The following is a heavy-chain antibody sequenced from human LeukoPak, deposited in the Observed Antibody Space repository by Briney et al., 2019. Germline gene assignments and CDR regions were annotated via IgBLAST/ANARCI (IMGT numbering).Heavy chain of an antibody. Sequence: GGSLRLSCAASGFTFSSYAMSWVRQAPGKGLEWVSAISGSGGSTYYADSVKGRFTISRDNSKNTLYLQMNGLRAEDTAVYYCANGVLVYGSGKDVWGQGTTVTVSS. CDR1: GFTFSSYA. CDR3: ANGVLVYGSGKDV. J-gene: IGHJ6*02. CDR2: ISGSGGST. D-gene: IGHD3-10*01. V-gene: IGHV3-23*01.